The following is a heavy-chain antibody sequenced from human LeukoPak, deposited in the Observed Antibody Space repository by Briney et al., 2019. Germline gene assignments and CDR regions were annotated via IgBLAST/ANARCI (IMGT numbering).Heavy chain of an antibody. CDR1: GFTFSSYA. CDR3: ARDREQLSRAFDI. J-gene: IGHJ3*02. CDR2: ISGSGGST. Sequence: GGSLRLSCAASGFTFSSYAMSWVRQAPGKGLEWVSAISGSGGSTYYADSVKGRFTISRDNSKNTLYLQMNSLRAEDTAVYYCARDREQLSRAFDIWGQGTMVTVSS. V-gene: IGHV3-23*01. D-gene: IGHD6-13*01.